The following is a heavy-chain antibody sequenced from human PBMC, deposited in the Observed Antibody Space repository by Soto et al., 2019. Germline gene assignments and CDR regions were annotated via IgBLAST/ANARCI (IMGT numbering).Heavy chain of an antibody. CDR2: INPSGGST. D-gene: IGHD3-10*01. Sequence: GASVKVSCKASGYTFTGYYMHWVRQAPGQGLEWMGIINPSGGSTSYAQKFQGRVTMTRDTSTRTVCMKQSSMRSEDTAVYYCARDFGEMAHMWGQGTMVTVSS. CDR3: ARDFGEMAHM. CDR1: GYTFTGYY. J-gene: IGHJ3*02. V-gene: IGHV1-46*01.